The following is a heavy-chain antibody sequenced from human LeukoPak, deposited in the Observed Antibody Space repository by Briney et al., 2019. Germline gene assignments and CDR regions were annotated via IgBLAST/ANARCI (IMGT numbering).Heavy chain of an antibody. CDR3: ATSNDAKIAPFDH. J-gene: IGHJ4*02. D-gene: IGHD2-21*01. Sequence: SETLSLTCAVSGVSMSAYQWSWVRQSPEKGLEWIGCINTKGETSYNPSLKSRVTTSVDTSKSQFSLRLTSVTAADTAVYYCATSNDAKIAPFDHWGQGAPVTVSS. CDR1: GVSMSAYQ. CDR2: INTKGET. V-gene: IGHV4-4*09.